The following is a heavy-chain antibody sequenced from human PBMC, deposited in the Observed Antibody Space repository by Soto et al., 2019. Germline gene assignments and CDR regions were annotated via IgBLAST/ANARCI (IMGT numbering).Heavy chain of an antibody. CDR1: GFTVSSDY. Sequence: PGGSLRLSCAASGFTVSSDYMIWVRQAPGKGLEWVSVIYSGGSTYYADSVKGRFTISRDNSKNTLYLQMNSLRAEDTAVYYCARDTSLVRNGMDVWGQGTTVTVSS. J-gene: IGHJ6*02. V-gene: IGHV3-53*01. CDR3: ARDTSLVRNGMDV. CDR2: IYSGGST. D-gene: IGHD6-13*01.